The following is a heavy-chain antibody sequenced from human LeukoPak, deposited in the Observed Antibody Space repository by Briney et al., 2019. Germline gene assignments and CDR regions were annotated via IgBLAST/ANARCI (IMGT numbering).Heavy chain of an antibody. V-gene: IGHV3-23*01. Sequence: GGSLRLSCAASGFTFSSYAMSWVRQAPGKGLEWVSAISGSGGSTYYADSVKGRFTISRDNSKNTLYLQMNSLRAEDTAVYYCAKDQGAGSYYSWFDPWGQGTLVTVSS. CDR1: GFTFSSYA. CDR2: ISGSGGST. CDR3: AKDQGAGSYYSWFDP. D-gene: IGHD1-26*01. J-gene: IGHJ5*02.